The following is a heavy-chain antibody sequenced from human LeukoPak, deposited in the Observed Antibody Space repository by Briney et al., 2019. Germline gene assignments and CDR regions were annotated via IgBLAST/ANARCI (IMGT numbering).Heavy chain of an antibody. Sequence: PGGSLRLSCAASGFTFSNYEVNWVRQAPGKGLEWISYISRTGDRIQYADSVNGRFTISRDNAKNSLFLQMNSLRAEDTAVYYCASARVVGATQYYFDYWGQGTLVTVSS. CDR3: ASARVVGATQYYFDY. D-gene: IGHD1-26*01. CDR1: GFTFSNYE. CDR2: ISRTGDRI. J-gene: IGHJ4*02. V-gene: IGHV3-48*03.